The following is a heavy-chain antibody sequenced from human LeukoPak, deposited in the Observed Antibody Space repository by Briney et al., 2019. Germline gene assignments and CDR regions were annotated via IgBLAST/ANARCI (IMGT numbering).Heavy chain of an antibody. V-gene: IGHV3-7*01. CDR2: IKQDGSEK. CDR3: ARAASSYYYGGYYYMDV. CDR1: GFTFSSYW. J-gene: IGHJ6*03. Sequence: SGGSLRLSCAASGFTFSSYWMSWVRQAPGKGLEWVANIKQDGSEKYYVDFVKGRFTISRDNAKNSLYLQMNSLRAEDTAVYYCARAASSYYYGGYYYMDVWGKGTTVTISS. D-gene: IGHD3-10*01.